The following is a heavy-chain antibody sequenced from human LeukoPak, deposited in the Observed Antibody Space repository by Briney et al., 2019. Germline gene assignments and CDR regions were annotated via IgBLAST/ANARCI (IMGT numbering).Heavy chain of an antibody. D-gene: IGHD4-23*01. CDR3: ARTTVAPGSYDAFDI. CDR2: IYKDGST. Sequence: GGSLRLSCAASGFTVSSNYMSWVRQAPGKGLEWVSIIYKDGSTYYADSVKGQFITSRDNSKNTLYLQINSLRVEDTAVYYCARTTVAPGSYDAFDIWGQGTMVTVSS. CDR1: GFTVSSNY. J-gene: IGHJ3*02. V-gene: IGHV3-53*01.